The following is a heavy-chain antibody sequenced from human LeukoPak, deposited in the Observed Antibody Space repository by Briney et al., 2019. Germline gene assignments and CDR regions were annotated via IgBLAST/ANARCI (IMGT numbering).Heavy chain of an antibody. CDR3: ARKENYYYDSSGTHGAFDI. D-gene: IGHD3-22*01. CDR1: GFTFSSYA. Sequence: GGSLRLSCAASGFTFSSYAMSWVRQAPGKGLEWVSAISGSGGSTYYADSVKGRFTISRDNSKNTLYLQMNSLRAEDTAVYYCARKENYYYDSSGTHGAFDIWGQGTMVTVSS. J-gene: IGHJ3*02. V-gene: IGHV3-23*01. CDR2: ISGSGGST.